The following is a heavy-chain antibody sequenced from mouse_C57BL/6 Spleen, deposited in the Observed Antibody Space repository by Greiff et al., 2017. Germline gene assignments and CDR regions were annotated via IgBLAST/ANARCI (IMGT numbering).Heavy chain of an antibody. CDR3: ARSDYGSSYDFDY. J-gene: IGHJ2*01. V-gene: IGHV1-64*01. CDR2: IHPNSGST. CDR1: GYTFTSYW. D-gene: IGHD1-1*01. Sequence: QVQLQQPGAELVKPGASVKLSCKASGYTFTSYWMHWVKQRPGQGLAWIGMIHPNSGSTNYNAKFNSKATLTVDKTSSTAYMQLSSLTSEDSAVYYCARSDYGSSYDFDYWGQGTTLTVSS.